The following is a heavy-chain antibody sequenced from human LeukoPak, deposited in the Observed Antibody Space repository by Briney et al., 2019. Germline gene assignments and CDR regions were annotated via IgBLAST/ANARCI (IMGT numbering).Heavy chain of an antibody. V-gene: IGHV4-31*03. CDR3: ARGGVAARLMYGFQNWFDP. J-gene: IGHJ5*02. CDR1: GDTVSSVAHY. Sequence: PSHTLSLTCSVSGDTVSSVAHYWSWIRQHPGKGLEWIGNIYSSESPYYNPTLRSRLTISVDTSNNQFSLKMTSVTAAEMAVYYCARGGVAARLMYGFQNWFDPWGQGTLVTVSS. CDR2: IYSSESP. D-gene: IGHD6-6*01.